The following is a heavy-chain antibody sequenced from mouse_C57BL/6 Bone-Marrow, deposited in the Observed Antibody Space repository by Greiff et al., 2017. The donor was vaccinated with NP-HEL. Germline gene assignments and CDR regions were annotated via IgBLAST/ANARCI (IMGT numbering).Heavy chain of an antibody. D-gene: IGHD1-1*01. CDR2: INPNNGGT. J-gene: IGHJ2*01. CDR1: GYTFTDYN. V-gene: IGHV1-18*01. Sequence: VQLQQSGPELVKPGASVKIPCKASGYTFTDYNMDWVKQSHGKSLEWIGDINPNNGGTIYNQKFKGKATLTVDKSSSTAYMELRSLTSEDTAVDYCARPYYGSSYYFDYWGQGTTLTVSS. CDR3: ARPYYGSSYYFDY.